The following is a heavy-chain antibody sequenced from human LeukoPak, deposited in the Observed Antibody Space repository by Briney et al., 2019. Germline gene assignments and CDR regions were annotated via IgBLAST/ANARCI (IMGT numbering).Heavy chain of an antibody. CDR2: INPSGGST. J-gene: IGHJ4*02. CDR3: ARGLVLRYFDWLFPSYFDY. CDR1: GYTFTSYY. D-gene: IGHD3-9*01. V-gene: IGHV1-46*01. Sequence: ASVKVSCKASGYTFTSYYMHWVRQAPGQGLEWMGIINPSGGSTSYAQKFQGRVTMTEDTSTDTAYMELSSLRSEDTAVYYCARGLVLRYFDWLFPSYFDYWGQGTLVTVSS.